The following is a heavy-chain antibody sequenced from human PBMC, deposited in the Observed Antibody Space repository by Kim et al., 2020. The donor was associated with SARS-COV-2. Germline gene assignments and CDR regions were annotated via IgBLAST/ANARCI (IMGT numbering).Heavy chain of an antibody. D-gene: IGHD6-19*01. Sequence: SETLSLTCAVYGGSFSGYYWSWIRQPPGKGLEWIGEINHSGSTNYNPSLKSRVTISVDTSKNQFSLKLSSVTAADTAVYYCAREPIRGELTVAGTGFDY. CDR1: GGSFSGYY. V-gene: IGHV4-34*01. CDR3: AREPIRGELTVAGTGFDY. CDR2: INHSGST. J-gene: IGHJ4*01.